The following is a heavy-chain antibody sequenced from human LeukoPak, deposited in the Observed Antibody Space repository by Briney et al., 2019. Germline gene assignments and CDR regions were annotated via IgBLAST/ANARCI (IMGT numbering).Heavy chain of an antibody. J-gene: IGHJ5*02. Sequence: GASVKVSCKAFGYTFTSNYMHWVRQAPGQGPEWMGGISPSGASTTYAQKFQGRVTLTRDMSTSTAYMELRSLKSDDTAVYYCARDRGGSTRRGIGSNWFDPWGQGTLVTVSS. D-gene: IGHD2-15*01. V-gene: IGHV1-46*01. CDR1: GYTFTSNY. CDR3: ARDRGGSTRRGIGSNWFDP. CDR2: ISPSGAST.